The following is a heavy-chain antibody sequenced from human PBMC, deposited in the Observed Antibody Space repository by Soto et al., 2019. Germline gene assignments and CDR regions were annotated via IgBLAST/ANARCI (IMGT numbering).Heavy chain of an antibody. CDR3: AESGRSTGIVPGVVNYRGLDV. CDR1: GFSFGSYP. Sequence: QVQLLETGGDVVQPGRSLRLSCVASGFSFGSYPMHWVRQAPGKGLEWLAVISSDGSEKFHAESVQGRFTISRGNSKRALYLKMNTLYPEKSAVHHCAESGRSTGIVPGVVNYRGLDVWGLGTTVTVS. CDR2: ISSDGSEK. D-gene: IGHD3-10*02. J-gene: IGHJ6*02. V-gene: IGHV3-30-3*01.